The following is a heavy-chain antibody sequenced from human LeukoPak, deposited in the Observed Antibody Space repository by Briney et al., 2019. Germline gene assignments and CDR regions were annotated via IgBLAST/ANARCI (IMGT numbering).Heavy chain of an antibody. Sequence: GGSLRLSCAASGFTFSSYGMHWVRQAPGKGLVWVSRINSDGSSTSYADSVKGRFTISRDNAKNTLHLQMNSLRAEDTAVYYCARDQYYGSGRRYYYMDVWGKGTTVTVSS. CDR3: ARDQYYGSGRRYYYMDV. D-gene: IGHD3-10*01. CDR2: INSDGSST. CDR1: GFTFSSYG. J-gene: IGHJ6*03. V-gene: IGHV3-74*01.